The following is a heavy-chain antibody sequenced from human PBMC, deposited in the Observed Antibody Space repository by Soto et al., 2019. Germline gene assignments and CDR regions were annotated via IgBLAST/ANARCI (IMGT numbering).Heavy chain of an antibody. V-gene: IGHV1-18*01. CDR1: GYTFSNYG. D-gene: IGHD2-2*01. CDR3: ARVVPGAEAWFGP. J-gene: IGHJ5*02. CDR2: ISLYSDGT. Sequence: QVQLVQSGGEVKRPGASVKVSCKTSGYTFSNYGITWVRQAPGQPLEWLGWISLYSDGTSYAQKSQGRVSMTTDTSTTTAYMELRSLRSDDTAVYYCARVVPGAEAWFGPWGQGTLVTVSS.